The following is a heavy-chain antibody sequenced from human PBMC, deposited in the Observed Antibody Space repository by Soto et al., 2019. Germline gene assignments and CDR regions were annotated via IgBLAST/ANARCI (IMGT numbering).Heavy chain of an antibody. J-gene: IGHJ4*02. V-gene: IGHV5-10-1*01. D-gene: IGHD2-2*01. CDR2: IDPSDSYT. CDR3: TIDKTAQYDFDY. Sequence: PGESLKISCKGSGYSFTSYWISWVRQMPGKGLEWMGRIDPSDSYTNYSPSFQGHVTISADKSISTAYLQMNSLKTEDTGMYYCTIDKTAQYDFDYWGQGALVTVSS. CDR1: GYSFTSYW.